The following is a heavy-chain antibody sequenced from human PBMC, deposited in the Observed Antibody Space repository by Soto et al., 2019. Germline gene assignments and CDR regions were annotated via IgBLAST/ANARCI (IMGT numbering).Heavy chain of an antibody. CDR3: ARSSRITIFGVVISFWFDP. CDR1: GYTFTGYY. CDR2: MNPNSGNT. Sequence: ASVKVSCKASGYTFTGYYMHWVRQAPGQGLEWMGWMNPNSGNTGYAQKFQGRVTMTRNTSISTAYMELSSLRSEDTAVYYCARSSRITIFGVVISFWFDPWGQGTLVTVSS. J-gene: IGHJ5*02. D-gene: IGHD3-3*01. V-gene: IGHV1-8*02.